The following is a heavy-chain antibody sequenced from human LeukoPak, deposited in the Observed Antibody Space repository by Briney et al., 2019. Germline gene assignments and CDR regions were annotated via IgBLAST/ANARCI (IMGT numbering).Heavy chain of an antibody. Sequence: ASVKVSCKASGYTFTGFYMHWVRQAPGQGLEWMGWISAYNGNTNYAQKLQGRVTMTTDTSTSTAYMELRSLRSDDTAVYYCARKKELRYFDWLPIQYYFDYWGQGTLVTVSS. D-gene: IGHD3-9*01. CDR1: GYTFTGFY. CDR2: ISAYNGNT. V-gene: IGHV1-18*04. J-gene: IGHJ4*02. CDR3: ARKKELRYFDWLPIQYYFDY.